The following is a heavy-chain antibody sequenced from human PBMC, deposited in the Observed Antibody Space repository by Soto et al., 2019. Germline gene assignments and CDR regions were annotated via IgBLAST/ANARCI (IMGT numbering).Heavy chain of an antibody. D-gene: IGHD3-9*01. J-gene: IGHJ4*02. V-gene: IGHV3-7*05. CDR3: GTDILDF. CDR2: INQNGSER. CDR1: GFMFSSYW. Sequence: EVELVESGGGLVQPGGSLRLSCAATGFMFSSYWMTWVRQAPGKGLEWVANINQNGSERYYVDSVEGRFTISRDNAKNSVFLQMENLRVEDTAMYYCGTDILDFWGRGTLVTVSS.